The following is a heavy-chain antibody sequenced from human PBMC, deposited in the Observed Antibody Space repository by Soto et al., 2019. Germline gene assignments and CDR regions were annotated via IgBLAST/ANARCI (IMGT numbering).Heavy chain of an antibody. CDR1: GFTFSSYS. V-gene: IGHV3-48*01. CDR3: ARDGVGATTFFGYFDY. J-gene: IGHJ4*02. Sequence: GGSLRVSCAASGFTFSSYSMNWVRQAPGKGLEWVSYISSSSSTIYYADSVKGRFTISRDNAKNSLYLQMDSLRAEDTAVYYCARDGVGATTFFGYFDYWGQGTLVTVSS. D-gene: IGHD1-26*01. CDR2: ISSSSSTI.